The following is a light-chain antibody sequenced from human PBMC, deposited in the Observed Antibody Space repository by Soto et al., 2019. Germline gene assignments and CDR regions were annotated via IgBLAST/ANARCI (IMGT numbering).Light chain of an antibody. V-gene: IGKV3-15*01. CDR2: GAS. Sequence: EIVMTQSPATLSVSPGERVTFSCRASQRIYSNLAWYQHTPGQAPRLLISGASTGATGLPSRFSGSGSGTDFTRTINSLQSEAVAVYYCQQYHHWPVPFGGGTKWQIK. J-gene: IGKJ4*01. CDR1: QRIYSN. CDR3: QQYHHWPVP.